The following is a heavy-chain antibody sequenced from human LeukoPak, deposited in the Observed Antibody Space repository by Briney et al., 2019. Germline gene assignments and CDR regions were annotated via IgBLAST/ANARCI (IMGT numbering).Heavy chain of an antibody. V-gene: IGHV3-30*04. Sequence: GGSLRLSCAASGFTFSSYAMHWVRQAPGKGLEWVAVISFGVSNASYANSAKGRFTISRDNSKNTLYLQMNSLRAEDTAVYYCARGRSYTHYYYYIDVWGKGTTVTVSS. D-gene: IGHD1-26*01. CDR3: ARGRSYTHYYYYIDV. J-gene: IGHJ6*03. CDR2: ISFGVSNA. CDR1: GFTFSSYA.